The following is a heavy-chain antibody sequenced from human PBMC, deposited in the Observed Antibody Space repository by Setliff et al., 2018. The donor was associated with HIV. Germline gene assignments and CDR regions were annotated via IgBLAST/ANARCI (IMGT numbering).Heavy chain of an antibody. CDR2: IHYSGTT. CDR3: PRPQLGLGGGSHFDA. Sequence: KTSETLSLTCTVSGAPISDSKYYWGWIRQPPGKGLEWIGNIHYSGTTYYNPSLRSRVTISIDTSKTQFSLKMSSVTAADTALYYCPRPQLGLGGGSHFDAWGRGTLVTVAS. V-gene: IGHV4-39*01. CDR1: GAPISDSKYY. D-gene: IGHD1-1*01. J-gene: IGHJ4*02.